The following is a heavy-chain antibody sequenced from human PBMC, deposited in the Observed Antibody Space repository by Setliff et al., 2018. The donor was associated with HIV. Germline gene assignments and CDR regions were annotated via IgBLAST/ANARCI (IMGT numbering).Heavy chain of an antibody. D-gene: IGHD2-21*01. CDR2: ISTYNGNT. Sequence: ASVKVSCKTSEYDINDQYINWVRQAPGQGLEWMGWISTYNGNTNYAQKFQGRVTMTTVTSTSTAYMELRSLRSDDTAVYYCARLSIPAYYYMDVWGKGTTVTVSS. J-gene: IGHJ6*03. CDR3: ARLSIPAYYYMDV. CDR1: EYDINDQY. V-gene: IGHV1-18*01.